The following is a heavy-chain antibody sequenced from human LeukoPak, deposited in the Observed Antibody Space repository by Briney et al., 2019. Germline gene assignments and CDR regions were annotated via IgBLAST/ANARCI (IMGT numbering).Heavy chain of an antibody. D-gene: IGHD3-3*01. V-gene: IGHV3-15*07. J-gene: IGHJ4*02. CDR2: IKSKTDGGTT. Sequence: PGESLRLSCAASGFTFNNAWMNWVRQAPGKGLEWVGRIKSKTDGGTTDYAAPVKGRFTISRDDSKNTLYLQMNSLKTEDTAVYYCTTEYYDFWSGYTGDFDYWGQGTLVTVSS. CDR1: GFTFNNAW. CDR3: TTEYYDFWSGYTGDFDY.